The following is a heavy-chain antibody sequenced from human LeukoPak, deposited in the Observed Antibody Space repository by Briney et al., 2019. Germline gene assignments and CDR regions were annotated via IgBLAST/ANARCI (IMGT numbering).Heavy chain of an antibody. V-gene: IGHV4-31*03. CDR2: IYYSGST. CDR1: GGSISSGGYY. J-gene: IGHJ5*02. Sequence: SQTLSFTCTVSGGSISSGGYYWSWIRQHPGKGLEWIGYIYYSGSTYYNPSLKSRVTISVDTSKNQFSLKLSSVTAADTAVYYCARDRGFGELLYWFDPWGQGTLVTVSS. D-gene: IGHD3-10*01. CDR3: ARDRGFGELLYWFDP.